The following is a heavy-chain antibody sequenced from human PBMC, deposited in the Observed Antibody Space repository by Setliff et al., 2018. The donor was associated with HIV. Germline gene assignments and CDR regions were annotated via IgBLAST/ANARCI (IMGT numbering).Heavy chain of an antibody. V-gene: IGHV4-34*01. J-gene: IGHJ4*02. CDR3: MRGRSITIFGVAYFDF. CDR1: GGSFSSYY. Sequence: SETLSLTCAVYGGSFSSYYWSWIRQPPGKGLEWIGEINHSGSTTYNPSLKSRVTISVDMSNNQFSLKATSVTAADTAVYYCMRGRSITIFGVAYFDFWGQGTQVTVSS. CDR2: INHSGST. D-gene: IGHD3-3*01.